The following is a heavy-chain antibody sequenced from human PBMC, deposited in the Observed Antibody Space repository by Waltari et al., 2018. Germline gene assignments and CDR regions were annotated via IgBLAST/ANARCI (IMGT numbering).Heavy chain of an antibody. CDR3: ARGWGGHVDY. CDR2: IKSDGSGT. D-gene: IGHD3-16*01. V-gene: IGHV3-74*02. CDR1: GFPFSTYW. Sequence: EVQLVESGGGLVQPGGSLRLSCAASGFPFSTYWMHWVRQAPGKGLGWVSLIKSDGSGTNYADSVRGRFTISRDNAKNTLYLQMNSLRVEDTAMYYCARGWGGHVDYWGQGTLVTVSS. J-gene: IGHJ4*02.